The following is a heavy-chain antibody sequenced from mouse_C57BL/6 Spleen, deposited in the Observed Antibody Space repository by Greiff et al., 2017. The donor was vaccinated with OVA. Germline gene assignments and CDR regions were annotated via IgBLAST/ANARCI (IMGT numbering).Heavy chain of an antibody. D-gene: IGHD1-1*01. J-gene: IGHJ1*03. CDR2: IYPGSGST. Sequence: LQQPGAELVKPGASVKMSCKASGYTFTSYWITWVKQRPGQGLEWIGDIYPGSGSTNYNEKFKSKATLTVDTSSSTAYMQLSSLTSEDSAVYYCAKIYGSSYDWYFDVWGTGTTVTVSS. CDR3: AKIYGSSYDWYFDV. CDR1: GYTFTSYW. V-gene: IGHV1-55*01.